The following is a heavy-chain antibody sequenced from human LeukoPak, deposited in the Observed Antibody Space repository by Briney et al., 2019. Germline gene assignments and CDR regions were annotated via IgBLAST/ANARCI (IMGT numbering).Heavy chain of an antibody. CDR2: INHSGST. Sequence: SETLSLTCAVYGGSFSGYYWSWIRQPPGKGLEWIGEINHSGSTNYNPSLKSRVTISVDTSKNQFSLKLSSVTAADTAVYYCARVRSYGPYYYYYYMDVWGKGTTVTISS. V-gene: IGHV4-34*01. D-gene: IGHD5-18*01. CDR3: ARVRSYGPYYYYYYMDV. J-gene: IGHJ6*03. CDR1: GGSFSGYY.